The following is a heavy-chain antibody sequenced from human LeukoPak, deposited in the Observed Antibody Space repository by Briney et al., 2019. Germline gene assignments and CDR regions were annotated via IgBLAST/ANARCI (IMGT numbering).Heavy chain of an antibody. CDR1: GFTFSSYG. CDR2: ISGSGGST. D-gene: IGHD3-9*01. CDR3: AKMVVLRYFDWLPNDY. J-gene: IGHJ4*02. Sequence: GGSLRLSCAASGFTFSSYGMSWVRQAPGKGLEWVSAISGSGGSTYYADSVKGRFTISRDNSKNTLYLQMNSLRAEDTAVYYCAKMVVLRYFDWLPNDYWGQGTLVTVSS. V-gene: IGHV3-23*01.